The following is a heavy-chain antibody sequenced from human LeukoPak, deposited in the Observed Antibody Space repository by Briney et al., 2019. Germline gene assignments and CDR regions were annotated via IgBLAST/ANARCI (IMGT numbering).Heavy chain of an antibody. D-gene: IGHD3-22*01. CDR3: AREDLYYYDSSGSEYFQH. CDR2: INPNSGGT. Sequence: ASVKVSCKASGYTFTGYYMHWVRQAPGQGLEWMGWINPNSGGTNYTQKFQGRVTMTRDTSISTAYMELSRLRSDDTAVYYCAREDLYYYDSSGSEYFQHWGQGTLVTVSS. J-gene: IGHJ1*01. V-gene: IGHV1-2*02. CDR1: GYTFTGYY.